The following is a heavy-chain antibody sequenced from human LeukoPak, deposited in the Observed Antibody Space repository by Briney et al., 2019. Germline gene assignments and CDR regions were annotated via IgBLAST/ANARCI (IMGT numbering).Heavy chain of an antibody. D-gene: IGHD4-17*01. V-gene: IGHV3-30-3*01. J-gene: IGHJ4*02. CDR1: GFTFSSYA. Sequence: GGSLRLSCAASGFTFSSYAMRWVRQAPGKGLEWVTVISYDGSNKYFADSVKGRFTISRDNSKNTLYLQMNRLRAEDTAVYYCARETGGAVGSTDFDYWGQGTLVTISS. CDR2: ISYDGSNK. CDR3: ARETGGAVGSTDFDY.